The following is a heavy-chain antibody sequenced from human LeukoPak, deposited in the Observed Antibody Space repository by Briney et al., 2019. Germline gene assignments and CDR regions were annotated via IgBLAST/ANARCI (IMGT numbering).Heavy chain of an antibody. J-gene: IGHJ4*02. V-gene: IGHV3-23*01. CDR1: GFTFSSYA. Sequence: PGGSLRVSCAASGFTFSSYAMSWVRQAPGKGLERVSAISGSGGSTYYADSVKGRFTISRDNSKNTLYLQMNSLRAEDTAVYYCAKRKGIAAAVDFAYWAREPWSPSPQ. CDR2: ISGSGGST. CDR3: AKRKGIAAAVDFAY. D-gene: IGHD6-13*01.